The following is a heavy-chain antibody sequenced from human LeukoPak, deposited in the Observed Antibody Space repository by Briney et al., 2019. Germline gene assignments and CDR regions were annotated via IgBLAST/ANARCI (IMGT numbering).Heavy chain of an antibody. D-gene: IGHD3-22*01. Sequence: GGPLRLSCAASGFNFSSYAMMGVRQAPGKAVEEVSAISGRGGSTYYVASVTGPFTISRDNYQNTLYLQMNRLRAEDTAVYYCAKGLVVAVFDYWGQGTLVTVSS. CDR1: GFNFSSYA. CDR2: ISGRGGST. CDR3: AKGLVVAVFDY. V-gene: IGHV3-23*01. J-gene: IGHJ4*02.